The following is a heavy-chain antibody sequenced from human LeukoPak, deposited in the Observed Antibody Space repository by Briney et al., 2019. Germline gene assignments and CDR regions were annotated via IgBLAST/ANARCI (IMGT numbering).Heavy chain of an antibody. CDR3: ARVRDSDNWWGAFDI. Sequence: ASVRVSCKASGYRFSSSGITWVRQAPGQGPEWMGWISTVNGNSRYAQNFQGRVTLTIDTSTNTAHLELTSLRSDDTAIYYCARVRDSDNWWGAFDIWGQGTMVTVSS. J-gene: IGHJ3*02. CDR1: GYRFSSSG. D-gene: IGHD1-1*01. CDR2: ISTVNGNS. V-gene: IGHV1-18*01.